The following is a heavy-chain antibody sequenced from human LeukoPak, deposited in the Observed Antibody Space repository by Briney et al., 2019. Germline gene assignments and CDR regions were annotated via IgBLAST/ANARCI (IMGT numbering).Heavy chain of an antibody. V-gene: IGHV1-2*02. CDR3: ARAGDYYDSSGYYSY. D-gene: IGHD3-22*01. CDR2: INPNSGGT. CDR1: GYTFTRYY. J-gene: IGHJ4*02. Sequence: ASVKVSCKASGYTFTRYYMHWVRQAPGQGLEWMGWINPNSGGTNYAQKFQGRVTMTRDTSISTAYMELSRLRSDDTAVYYCARAGDYYDSSGYYSYWGQGTLVTVSS.